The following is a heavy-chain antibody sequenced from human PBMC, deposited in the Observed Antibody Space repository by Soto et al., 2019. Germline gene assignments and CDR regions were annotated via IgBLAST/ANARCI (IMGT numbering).Heavy chain of an antibody. Sequence: PGGSLRLSCAASGFTFSSYSMNWVRQAPGKGLEWVSYISSSSSTIYYADSVKGRFTISRDNSKNTLYLQMNSLRAEDTAVYYCAKDRPLRFDYWGQGTLVTVSS. CDR3: AKDRPLRFDY. V-gene: IGHV3-48*01. J-gene: IGHJ4*02. CDR2: ISSSSSTI. CDR1: GFTFSSYS.